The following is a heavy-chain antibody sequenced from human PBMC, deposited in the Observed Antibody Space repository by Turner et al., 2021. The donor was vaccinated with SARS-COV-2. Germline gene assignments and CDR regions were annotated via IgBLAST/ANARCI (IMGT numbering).Heavy chain of an antibody. J-gene: IGHJ4*02. D-gene: IGHD3-22*01. CDR1: GFTFSSYA. Sequence: EVQLLESGGGLVQPGWSLRLSCAASGFTFSSYAMSWVRQAPGKGLEWVSAISGSGGSTYYADSVKGRFTISRDNSKNTLYLQMNSLRAEDTAVYYCAKADRIMIVVVITLFDYWGQGTLVTVSS. V-gene: IGHV3-23*01. CDR3: AKADRIMIVVVITLFDY. CDR2: ISGSGGST.